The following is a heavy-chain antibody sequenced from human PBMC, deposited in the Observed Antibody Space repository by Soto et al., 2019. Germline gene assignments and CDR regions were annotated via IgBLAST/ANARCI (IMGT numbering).Heavy chain of an antibody. D-gene: IGHD1-26*01. CDR1: GDSVSSHSAG. Sequence: GPLPQSGPGLVKPSQTLSLTCAITGDSVSSHSAGWSWVRQSPSRGLEWLGRTYYRSKWYYEYAVSVRGRITINPDTSKNQYSLQLNSVTPEDTAVYFCARGEQYSGRIFDYWGQGTLVTVSS. V-gene: IGHV6-1*01. CDR3: ARGEQYSGRIFDY. J-gene: IGHJ4*01. CDR2: TYYRSKWYY.